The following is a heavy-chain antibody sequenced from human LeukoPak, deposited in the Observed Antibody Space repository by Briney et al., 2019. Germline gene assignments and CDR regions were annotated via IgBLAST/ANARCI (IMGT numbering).Heavy chain of an antibody. V-gene: IGHV3-23*01. J-gene: IGHJ4*02. D-gene: IGHD3-22*01. CDR3: ARHARKWLLLPEYYFDY. CDR2: ISGSGGST. Sequence: GGSLRLSCAASGFTFSSYAMSWVRQAPGKGLEWVSFISGSGGSTYYVDSVKGRFTISRDSSKNTLYLQMNSLRAEDTAVYYCARHARKWLLLPEYYFDYWGQGTLVTVSS. CDR1: GFTFSSYA.